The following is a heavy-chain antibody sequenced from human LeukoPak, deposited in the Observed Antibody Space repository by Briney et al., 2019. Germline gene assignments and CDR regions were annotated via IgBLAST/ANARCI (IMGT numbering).Heavy chain of an antibody. V-gene: IGHV1-46*01. D-gene: IGHD2-2*01. CDR2: INPSGGST. CDR1: GYTFTSYY. Sequence: ASVKVSCKASGYTFTSYYMHWVRQAPGQGLEWMGIINPSGGSTSYAQKFQGRVTITADKSTSTAYMELSSLRSEDTAVYYCARALYCSSTSCYYYYGMDVWGQGTTVTVSS. CDR3: ARALYCSSTSCYYYYGMDV. J-gene: IGHJ6*02.